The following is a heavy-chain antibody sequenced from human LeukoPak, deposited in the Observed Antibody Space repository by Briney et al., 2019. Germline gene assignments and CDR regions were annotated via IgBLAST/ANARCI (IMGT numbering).Heavy chain of an antibody. D-gene: IGHD6-13*01. V-gene: IGHV3-33*01. J-gene: IGHJ4*02. CDR2: IWYDGSNK. CDR1: GFTFSNYG. Sequence: GGSLRLSCAASGFTFSNYGMHWVRQAPGKGLEWVAVIWYDGSNKYYADSVGRFTISRDNSKNTLYLQMNSLRAEDTAVYYCARDRESSRWYGALDYWGRGTLVTVSS. CDR3: ARDRESSRWYGALDY.